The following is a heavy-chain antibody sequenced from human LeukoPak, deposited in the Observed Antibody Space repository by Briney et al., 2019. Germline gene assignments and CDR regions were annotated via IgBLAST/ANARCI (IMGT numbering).Heavy chain of an antibody. D-gene: IGHD6-13*01. J-gene: IGHJ6*02. CDR1: GGSISSYY. Sequence: SETLSLTCTVSGGSISSYYWSWIRQPPGKGLGWIGYIYYSGSTNYNPSLKSRVTISVDTSKNQFSLKLSSVTAADTAVYYCATSSSSWYPRNYYGMDVWGQGTTVTVSS. V-gene: IGHV4-59*01. CDR3: ATSSSSWYPRNYYGMDV. CDR2: IYYSGST.